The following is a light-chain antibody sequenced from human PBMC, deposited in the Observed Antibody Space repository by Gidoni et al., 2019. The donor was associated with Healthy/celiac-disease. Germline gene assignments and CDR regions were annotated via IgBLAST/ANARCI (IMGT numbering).Light chain of an antibody. V-gene: IGKV1-39*01. J-gene: IGKJ5*01. Sequence: DIQMTQSPSSLSASVGDRVNITCRASQSINSYLNWYQQKPGKAPKLLIYAAASLQSGVPSRFSGSGSGTDFTLTISSLQPEDFATYYCQQSYSTPLTFXQXTRLEIK. CDR1: QSINSY. CDR2: AAA. CDR3: QQSYSTPLT.